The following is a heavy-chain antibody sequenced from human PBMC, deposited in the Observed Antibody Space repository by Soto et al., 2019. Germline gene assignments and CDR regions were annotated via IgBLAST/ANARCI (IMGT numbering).Heavy chain of an antibody. CDR3: TRLEYDVDV. J-gene: IGHJ6*02. Sequence: GSLILSCESSGFLLSFSAVHWVRQASGKGLEWVGRIRNKANNYATAYAASVKGRFTVSRDDSKNTAYLQMNSLKTEDSAVYYCTRLEYDVDVWGQGTTVTVSS. V-gene: IGHV3-73*01. CDR2: IRNKANNYAT. CDR1: GFLLSFSA.